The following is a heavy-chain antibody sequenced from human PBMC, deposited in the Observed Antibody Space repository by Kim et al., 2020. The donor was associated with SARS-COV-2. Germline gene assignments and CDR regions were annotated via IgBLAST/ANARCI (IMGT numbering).Heavy chain of an antibody. CDR2: ISSDGSNK. Sequence: GGSLRLSCAASGFTFSSYAIHWVRQAPGKGLEWVAFISSDGSNKYYADSVKGRFTISRDNSKNTVYVQMNSLRVEDTAVYYCARDLYAGSPEYFQLWGQGTLVTVSS. CDR3: ARDLYAGSPEYFQL. J-gene: IGHJ1*01. CDR1: GFTFSSYA. D-gene: IGHD2-15*01. V-gene: IGHV3-30*04.